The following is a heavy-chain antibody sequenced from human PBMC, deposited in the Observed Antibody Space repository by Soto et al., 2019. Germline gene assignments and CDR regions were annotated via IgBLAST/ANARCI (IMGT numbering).Heavy chain of an antibody. CDR3: AIETEVPAAIGPWYYYGMDV. Sequence: PGESLKISCKGSGYSFTSYWISWVRQMPGKGLEWMGRIDPSDSYTNYSPSFQGHVTISADKSISTAYLQWSSLKASDTAMYYCAIETEVPAAIGPWYYYGMDVWGQGTTVTVSS. CDR2: IDPSDSYT. D-gene: IGHD2-2*01. J-gene: IGHJ6*02. V-gene: IGHV5-10-1*01. CDR1: GYSFTSYW.